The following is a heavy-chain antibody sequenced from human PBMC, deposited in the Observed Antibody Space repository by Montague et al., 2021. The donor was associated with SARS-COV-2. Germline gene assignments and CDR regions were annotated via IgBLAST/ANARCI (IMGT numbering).Heavy chain of an antibody. D-gene: IGHD7-27*01. CDR2: IYYSGTT. J-gene: IGHJ4*02. CDR1: GGSISGYY. V-gene: IGHV4-59*08. CDR3: AGSGSFASGEYDF. Sequence: SETLSLTCTVSGGSISGYYWSWIRQSPGKGPEWIGYIYYSGTTKYNPSLKSRVAISLDTSKNQFSLRLNSVTAADTAAYYCAGSGSFASGEYDFWGQGTWVTVSS.